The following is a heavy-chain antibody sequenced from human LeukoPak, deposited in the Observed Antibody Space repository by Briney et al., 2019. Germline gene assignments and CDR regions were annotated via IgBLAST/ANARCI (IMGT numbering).Heavy chain of an antibody. V-gene: IGHV3-30*04. CDR2: ISSDGSNK. Sequence: GGSLRLSCAASGFTSSSYTMHWVRQAPGKGLEWVAVISSDGSNKYYADSAKGRFTISRDNSKNTLYLQMNSLRAEDTAVYYCARDNFDSSGYYPDDYWGQGTLVTVSS. J-gene: IGHJ4*02. CDR3: ARDNFDSSGYYPDDY. D-gene: IGHD3-22*01. CDR1: GFTSSSYT.